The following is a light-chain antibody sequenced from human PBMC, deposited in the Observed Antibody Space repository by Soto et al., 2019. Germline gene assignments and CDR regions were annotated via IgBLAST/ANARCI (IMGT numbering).Light chain of an antibody. CDR2: GAS. Sequence: EIVMTQSPAILSVSPGETATLSCRASQAISSNLAWYQQKPGQAPRLLILGASTRATGIPARFSGSGSGTEFTLTISSLQSEDFAVYYCKQYNTWPPFTFGQGTRLEIK. V-gene: IGKV3-15*01. CDR1: QAISSN. CDR3: KQYNTWPPFT. J-gene: IGKJ5*01.